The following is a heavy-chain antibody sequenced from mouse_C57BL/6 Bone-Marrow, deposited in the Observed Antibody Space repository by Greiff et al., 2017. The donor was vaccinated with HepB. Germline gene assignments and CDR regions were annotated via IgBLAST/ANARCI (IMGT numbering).Heavy chain of an antibody. Sequence: EVQLQESGAELVRPGASVKLSCTASGFNIKDDYMHWVKQRPEQGLEWIGWIDPENGATEYASKFQGKATITADTSSNTAYLQLSSLTSEDTAVYYCTTVGTRYFDVWGTGTTVTVSS. CDR1: GFNIKDDY. CDR2: IDPENGAT. J-gene: IGHJ1*03. CDR3: TTVGTRYFDV. D-gene: IGHD4-1*01. V-gene: IGHV14-4*01.